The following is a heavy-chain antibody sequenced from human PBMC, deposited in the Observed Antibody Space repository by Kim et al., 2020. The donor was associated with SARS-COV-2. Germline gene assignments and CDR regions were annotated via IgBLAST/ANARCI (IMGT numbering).Heavy chain of an antibody. D-gene: IGHD6-19*01. Sequence: SETLSLTCTVSGGSISSSSYYWGWIRQPPGKGLEWIGSIYYSGSTYYNPSLKSRVTISVDTSKNQFSLKLSSVTAADTAVYYCARVPFGGYSSGFYFDYWGQGTLVTVSS. J-gene: IGHJ4*02. CDR3: ARVPFGGYSSGFYFDY. V-gene: IGHV4-39*07. CDR1: GGSISSSSYY. CDR2: IYYSGST.